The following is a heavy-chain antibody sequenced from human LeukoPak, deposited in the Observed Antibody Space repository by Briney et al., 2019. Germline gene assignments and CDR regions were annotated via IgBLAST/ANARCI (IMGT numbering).Heavy chain of an antibody. D-gene: IGHD2/OR15-2a*01. CDR3: ARDQERGVSIFGFDY. Sequence: GASLRLSCAASGFAFSSYGMHWVRQAPGKGLEWVAVIWYDGSNKYYADSVKGRFTISRDNSKNTLYLQMNSLRAEDTAVYYCARDQERGVSIFGFDYWGQGTLVTASS. CDR2: IWYDGSNK. CDR1: GFAFSSYG. V-gene: IGHV3-33*01. J-gene: IGHJ4*02.